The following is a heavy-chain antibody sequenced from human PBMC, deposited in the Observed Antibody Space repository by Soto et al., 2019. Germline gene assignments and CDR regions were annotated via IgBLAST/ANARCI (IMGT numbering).Heavy chain of an antibody. CDR1: GGTFSSDA. V-gene: IGHV1-69*13. D-gene: IGHD5-12*01. Sequence: ASVKVSCKASGGTFSSDAISGVRQAPGQGLEWMGGIIPIFGTANYAQKFQGRVTITADESTSTAYMELSSLRSEDTVYLQMNSLRAEDTAVYYCTTVATNSYNWLDPWGQGTLVTVSS. CDR2: IIPIFGTA. CDR3: NSLRAEDTAVYYCTTVATNSYNWLDP. J-gene: IGHJ5*02.